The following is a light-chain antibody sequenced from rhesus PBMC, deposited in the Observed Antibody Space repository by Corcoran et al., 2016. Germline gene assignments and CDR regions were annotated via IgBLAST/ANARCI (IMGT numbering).Light chain of an antibody. CDR1: QSVSSS. CDR2: GAS. Sequence: EIVMTQSPATLSLSPGERATLSCRASQSVSSSLAWYQQKPGQAPTLLIYGASSRATGIPDRFSGSGYGTEFTLTISSLEPEDVGVYYCQQDYSGPLTFGGGTKVELK. CDR3: QQDYSGPLT. J-gene: IGKJ4*01. V-gene: IGKV3-42*01.